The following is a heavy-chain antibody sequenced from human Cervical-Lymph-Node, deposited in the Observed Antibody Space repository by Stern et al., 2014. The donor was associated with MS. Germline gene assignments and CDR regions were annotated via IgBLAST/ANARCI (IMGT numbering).Heavy chain of an antibody. CDR1: GFSLSTSGMC. CDR2: IDWDDDK. Sequence: QITLKESGPALVKPTQTLTLTCTFSGFSLSTSGMCVSWIRQPPGKALEWLALIDWDDDKYYSTSLKTRLTISKDTSKNQVVLTMTNMDPVDTATYYCARIRHGSGSYSGMDVWGQGTTVTVSS. CDR3: ARIRHGSGSYSGMDV. D-gene: IGHD3-10*01. V-gene: IGHV2-70*01. J-gene: IGHJ6*02.